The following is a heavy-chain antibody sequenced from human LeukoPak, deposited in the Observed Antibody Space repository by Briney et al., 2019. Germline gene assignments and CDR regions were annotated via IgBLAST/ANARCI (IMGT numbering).Heavy chain of an antibody. D-gene: IGHD3-16*01. CDR2: INSNENVK. J-gene: IGHJ6*02. CDR3: ARGGGLDV. Sequence: GGSLSLSCATSGFTYSRYWMNCARQAPGEGVEWVASINSNENVKYYVDGGKGSFRIYRDNAKNSLYLQMSTEGADDTAVYSCARGGGLDVWGQGATVTVSS. CDR1: GFTYSRYW. V-gene: IGHV3-7*03.